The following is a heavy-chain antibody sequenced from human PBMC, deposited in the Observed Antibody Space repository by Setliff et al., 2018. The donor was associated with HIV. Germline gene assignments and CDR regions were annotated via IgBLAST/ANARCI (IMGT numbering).Heavy chain of an antibody. V-gene: IGHV4-61*02. CDR1: GGSISSGSYY. Sequence: KASETLSLTCTVSGGSISSGSYYWSWIRQPAGKGLEWLGRIYTSGSTNYNPSLKSRVTISVDTSKNQFSLKLSSVTAADTAVYYCARERYCSSTSCYDNWFDPWGQGTLVTVSS. CDR3: ARERYCSSTSCYDNWFDP. J-gene: IGHJ5*02. D-gene: IGHD2-2*01. CDR2: IYTSGST.